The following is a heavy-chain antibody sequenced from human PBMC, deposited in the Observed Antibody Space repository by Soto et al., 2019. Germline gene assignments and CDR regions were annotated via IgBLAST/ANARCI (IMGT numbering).Heavy chain of an antibody. V-gene: IGHV1-2*04. CDR3: ARVHDFWSGYYAFDI. CDR2: INPNSGGT. Sequence: ASVKVSCKASGYTFTGYYMHWVRQAPGQGLEWMGWINPNSGGTNYAQKFQGWVTMTRDTSISTAYMELSRLRSDDTAVYYCARVHDFWSGYYAFDIRGQGTMVTVSS. J-gene: IGHJ3*02. CDR1: GYTFTGYY. D-gene: IGHD3-3*01.